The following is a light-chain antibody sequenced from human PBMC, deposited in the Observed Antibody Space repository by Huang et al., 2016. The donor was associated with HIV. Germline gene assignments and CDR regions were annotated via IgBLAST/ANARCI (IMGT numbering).Light chain of an antibody. Sequence: DIQMTQSPSSLSASVGDRVTITCRTSQDVSIHLAWLQQKPGQAPKPVIFAASRLQTGVPSKFSGSGSGTHFTLTISSLQPEDFATYYCQQYNEYPYTFGQGTRLEIK. CDR2: AAS. CDR3: QQYNEYPYT. CDR1: QDVSIH. V-gene: IGKV1-16*02. J-gene: IGKJ2*01.